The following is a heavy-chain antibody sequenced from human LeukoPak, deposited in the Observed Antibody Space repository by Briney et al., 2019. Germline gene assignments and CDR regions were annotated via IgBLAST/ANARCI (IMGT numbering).Heavy chain of an antibody. CDR1: GFTFSDYY. V-gene: IGHV3-11*01. CDR3: ARSPLRRRSGSYSD. D-gene: IGHD1-26*01. CDR2: ISSSGSTI. J-gene: IGHJ4*02. Sequence: SGGSLRLSCAASGFTFSDYYMSWIRQAPGKGLEWVSYISSSGSTIYYADSVKGRFTISRDNAKNSLYLQMNSLRAEDTDVYYCARSPLRRRSGSYSDWGQGTLVTVSS.